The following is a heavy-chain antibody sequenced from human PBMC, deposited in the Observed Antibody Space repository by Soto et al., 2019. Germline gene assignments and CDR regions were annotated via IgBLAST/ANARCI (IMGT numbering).Heavy chain of an antibody. J-gene: IGHJ5*02. CDR3: ARDRDDFWSGYYNLYNWFDP. Sequence: GGSLRLSCAASGFTFSSYGMHWVRQAPGKGLEWVAVIWYDGSNKYYADSVKGRFTISRDNSKNTLYLQMNSLRAEDTAVYYCARDRDDFWSGYYNLYNWFDPWGQGTLVTVPQ. D-gene: IGHD3-3*01. V-gene: IGHV3-33*01. CDR2: IWYDGSNK. CDR1: GFTFSSYG.